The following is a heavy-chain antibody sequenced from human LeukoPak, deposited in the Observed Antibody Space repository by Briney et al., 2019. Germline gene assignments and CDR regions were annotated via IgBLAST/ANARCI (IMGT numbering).Heavy chain of an antibody. CDR1: GGSISSYY. D-gene: IGHD3-22*01. Sequence: SETLSLTCTVSGGSISSYYWSWIRQPPGKGLEWIGYIYYSGSTNYNPSLKSRVTISVDTSKNQFSLKLSSVTAADTAVYYCARAVDNSSGYQFDYWGQGTLVTVSS. V-gene: IGHV4-59*01. J-gene: IGHJ4*02. CDR2: IYYSGST. CDR3: ARAVDNSSGYQFDY.